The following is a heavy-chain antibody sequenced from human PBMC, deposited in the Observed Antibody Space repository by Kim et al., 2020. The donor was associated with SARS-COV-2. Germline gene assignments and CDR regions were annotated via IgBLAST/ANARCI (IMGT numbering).Heavy chain of an antibody. Sequence: GGSLRLSCAASGFTFSSYGMHWVRQAPGKGLEWVAVISYDGSNKYYADSVKGRFTISRDNSKNTLYLQMNSLRAEDTAVYYCAKDWGQFDSYIDYWGQGTLVTVSS. CDR1: GFTFSSYG. V-gene: IGHV3-30*18. CDR3: AKDWGQFDSYIDY. D-gene: IGHD5-18*01. J-gene: IGHJ4*02. CDR2: ISYDGSNK.